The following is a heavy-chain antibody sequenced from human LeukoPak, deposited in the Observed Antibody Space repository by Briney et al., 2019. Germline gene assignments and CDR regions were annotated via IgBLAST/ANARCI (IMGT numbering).Heavy chain of an antibody. CDR3: ARVLDGSGSRSFDY. V-gene: IGHV3-23*01. D-gene: IGHD3-10*01. Sequence: GGSLRLSCAASGFTFSSSAMSWVRQVPGKGLEWVSGISASGGSTNYADSVRGRFTISRDNSKNTLYVQMNSLRAEDTAVYFCARVLDGSGSRSFDYWGQGTLVTVSS. CDR1: GFTFSSSA. CDR2: ISASGGST. J-gene: IGHJ4*02.